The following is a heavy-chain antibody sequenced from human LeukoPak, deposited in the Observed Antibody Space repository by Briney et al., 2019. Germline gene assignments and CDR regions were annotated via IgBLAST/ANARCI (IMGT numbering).Heavy chain of an antibody. J-gene: IGHJ3*01. CDR1: DVSISFYY. Sequence: SETLSLTCNVSDVSISFYYWTWIRQPAGQGLEWIGRLYTSGSTNYNPSLKSRITMSVDPSKKQFSLKLTSVTAADTAVYYCATRIGYCSTTRCSIDVFDVWGQGTAVIVFS. CDR2: LYTSGST. D-gene: IGHD2-2*03. V-gene: IGHV4-4*07. CDR3: ATRIGYCSTTRCSIDVFDV.